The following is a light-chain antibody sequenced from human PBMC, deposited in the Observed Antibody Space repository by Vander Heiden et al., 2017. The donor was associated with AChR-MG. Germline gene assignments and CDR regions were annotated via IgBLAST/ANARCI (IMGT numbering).Light chain of an antibody. CDR1: NIGSKG. CDR3: QVWDSSFDHYV. J-gene: IGLJ1*01. Sequence: SYVLTQPPSVSVAPGQTARITCGGNNIGSKGVHWYQQKPSPAPVLVVYDDSDRPSGIPERFSGSTSGNTATLTISRVEAGDEADYYCQVWDSSFDHYVFGTGTKVTVL. V-gene: IGLV3-21*02. CDR2: DDS.